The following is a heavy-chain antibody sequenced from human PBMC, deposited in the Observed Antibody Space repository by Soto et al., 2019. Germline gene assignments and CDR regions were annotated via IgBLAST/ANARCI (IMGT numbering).Heavy chain of an antibody. CDR1: GGSISSDYYY. D-gene: IGHD1-26*01. V-gene: IGHV4-30-4*01. Sequence: QVPLQESGPGLVKPSETLSLTCTVSGGSISSDYYYWSWIRQPPGRGLEWIGYIYYSGRTYYNPSLKSRRIISVDTSKNQFSLGLSSVTAADTAVYYCARGGAIADFYFDSWGQGILVSVSS. CDR2: IYYSGRT. CDR3: ARGGAIADFYFDS. J-gene: IGHJ4*02.